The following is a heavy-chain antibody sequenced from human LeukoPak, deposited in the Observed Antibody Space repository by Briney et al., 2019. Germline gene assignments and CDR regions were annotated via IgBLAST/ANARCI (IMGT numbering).Heavy chain of an antibody. Sequence: ASVKVSCKVSGYTLTELSMHWVRQAPGKGLEWMGGFDPEDGETIYAQKFQGRVTMTEDTSTDTAYMELSSLRSEDTAVYYCATIAYSGSYYSPMTLDYWGQGTLVTVSS. CDR2: FDPEDGET. J-gene: IGHJ4*02. CDR1: GYTLTELS. CDR3: ATIAYSGSYYSPMTLDY. V-gene: IGHV1-24*01. D-gene: IGHD1-26*01.